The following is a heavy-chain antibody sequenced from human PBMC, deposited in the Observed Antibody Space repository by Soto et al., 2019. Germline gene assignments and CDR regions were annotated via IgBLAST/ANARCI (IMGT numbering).Heavy chain of an antibody. CDR2: INSDGSST. CDR1: GFTFSSYW. Sequence: GGSLRLSCAASGFTFSSYWMHWVRQAPGKGLVWVSRINSDGSSTSYADSVKGRFTISRDNAKNTLYRQMNSLRAEDTAVYYCAREKGGSGYAEGGFDYWGQGTLVTVSS. J-gene: IGHJ4*02. CDR3: AREKGGSGYAEGGFDY. D-gene: IGHD5-12*01. V-gene: IGHV3-74*01.